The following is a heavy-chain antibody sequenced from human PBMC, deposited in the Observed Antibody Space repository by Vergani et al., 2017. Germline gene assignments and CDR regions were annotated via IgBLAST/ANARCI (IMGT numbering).Heavy chain of an antibody. V-gene: IGHV3-48*04. D-gene: IGHD2-2*01. CDR3: AREPVWHIVVVPAAMFDY. CDR2: ISSSSSTI. J-gene: IGHJ4*02. Sequence: EVQLVESGGGLVQPGGSLRLSCAASGFTFSSYSMNWVRQAPGKGLEWVSYISSSSSTIYYADSVKGRFTISRDNAKNSLSLQMNSLRAEDTAVYYCAREPVWHIVVVPAAMFDYWGQGTLVTVSS. CDR1: GFTFSSYS.